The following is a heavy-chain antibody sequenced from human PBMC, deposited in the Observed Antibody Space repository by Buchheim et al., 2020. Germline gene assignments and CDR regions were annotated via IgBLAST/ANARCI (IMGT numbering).Heavy chain of an antibody. J-gene: IGHJ5*02. D-gene: IGHD2-8*01. V-gene: IGHV1-69*06. CDR1: GGTFSSYA. CDR2: IIPIFGTA. Sequence: QVQLVQSGAEVKKPGSSVKVSCKASGGTFSSYAISWVRQAPGQGLEWMGGIIPIFGTANYAQKFQGRVTITADKSTSTAYMELSSLRSEDTAVYYCARGELIGPIGYCTNGVSCWFDPWGQGTL. CDR3: ARGELIGPIGYCTNGVSCWFDP.